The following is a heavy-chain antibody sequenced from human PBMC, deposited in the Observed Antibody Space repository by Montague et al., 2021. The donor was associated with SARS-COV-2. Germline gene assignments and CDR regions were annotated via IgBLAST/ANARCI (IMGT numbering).Heavy chain of an antibody. CDR3: ARHLRYGGYLYWDY. CDR2: IYYSGNT. J-gene: IGHJ4*02. D-gene: IGHD5-12*01. CDR1: GGSISSSSYY. V-gene: IGHV4-39*01. Sequence: SETLSLTCTVSGGSISSSSYYWVWIRQPPGKGLECIGTIYYSGNTYYNPSLESRVTISVDTSKNQFSLKLSSVTAADTAVYYCARHLRYGGYLYWDYWGQGTLVTVSS.